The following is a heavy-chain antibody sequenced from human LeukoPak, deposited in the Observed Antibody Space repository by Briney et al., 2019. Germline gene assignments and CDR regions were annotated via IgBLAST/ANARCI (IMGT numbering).Heavy chain of an antibody. Sequence: ASVKVSCKASGHTFRYHGISWVRKAPGQGLEWMGWVTADTGNTNYAQKLQGRVTMTTDTSTSTAYMELRSLRSDDAAVYYCAREAICSSTSCHVGWFDPWGQGTLVTVSS. CDR2: VTADTGNT. CDR1: GHTFRYHG. J-gene: IGHJ5*02. V-gene: IGHV1-18*01. D-gene: IGHD2-2*01. CDR3: AREAICSSTSCHVGWFDP.